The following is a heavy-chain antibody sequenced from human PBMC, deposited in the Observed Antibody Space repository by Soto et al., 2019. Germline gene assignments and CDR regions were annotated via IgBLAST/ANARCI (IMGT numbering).Heavy chain of an antibody. CDR3: ARGIDFWSGYYIFYYYYYMDV. J-gene: IGHJ6*03. CDR2: ISGSGSST. D-gene: IGHD3-3*01. Sequence: PGGSLRLSCAASGFTFSNYAMNWVRQAPGKGLEWVSGISGSGSSTYYADSVKGRFTSSRDNSKNRLYLQMNSLRAEDTAVYCCARGIDFWSGYYIFYYYYYMDVWGKGTTVTVSS. CDR1: GFTFSNYA. V-gene: IGHV3-23*01.